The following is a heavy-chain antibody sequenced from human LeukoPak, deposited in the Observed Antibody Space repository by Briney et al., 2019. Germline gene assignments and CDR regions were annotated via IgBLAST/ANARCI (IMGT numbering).Heavy chain of an antibody. CDR1: GGSLSSGDYY. CDR3: ASGVYYDILTGYPPDY. J-gene: IGHJ4*02. CDR2: IYYSGST. D-gene: IGHD3-9*01. Sequence: SQTLSLTCTVSGGSLSSGDYYWSWSRQPPGKGLEWIGYIYYSGSTYYNPSLKSRVTISVDTSKNQFSLKLSSVTAADTAVYYCASGVYYDILTGYPPDYWGQGTLVTVSS. V-gene: IGHV4-30-4*01.